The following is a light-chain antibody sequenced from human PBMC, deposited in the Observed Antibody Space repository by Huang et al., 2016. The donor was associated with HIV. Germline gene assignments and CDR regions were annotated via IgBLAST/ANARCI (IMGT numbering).Light chain of an antibody. CDR1: QGVSSN. Sequence: EMVMTQSPATLSVSPGERATLSCRASQGVSSNLAWYQQKPGQAPRLLISGASTRVTGIPARFSGSGSEIDFTLTIRSPQSEDSAVYYCQQYNNWPRTFGQGTKLEIK. CDR3: QQYNNWPRT. J-gene: IGKJ2*01. V-gene: IGKV3-15*01. CDR2: GAS.